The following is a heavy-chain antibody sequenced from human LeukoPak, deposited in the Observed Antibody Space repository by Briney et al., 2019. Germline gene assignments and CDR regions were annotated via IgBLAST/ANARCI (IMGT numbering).Heavy chain of an antibody. V-gene: IGHV3-30-3*01. CDR3: AKALVALDYYYGMDV. Sequence: GRSLRLSCAASGFTFSSYAMHWVRQAPGKGLEWVAVISYDGSNKYYADSVKGRFTISRDNAKNSLYLQMNSLRAEDTALYYCAKALVALDYYYGMDVWGQGTTVTVSS. J-gene: IGHJ6*02. CDR2: ISYDGSNK. D-gene: IGHD5-12*01. CDR1: GFTFSSYA.